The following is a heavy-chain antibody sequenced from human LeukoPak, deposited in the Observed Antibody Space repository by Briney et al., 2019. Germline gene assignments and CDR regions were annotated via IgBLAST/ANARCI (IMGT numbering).Heavy chain of an antibody. V-gene: IGHV4-34*01. CDR3: AAYCSGGSCHSG. J-gene: IGHJ4*02. CDR2: INHSGST. CDR1: GGSFSGYY. Sequence: KPSETLSLTCAVYGGSFSGYYWSWIRQPPGKGLEWIGEINHSGSTNYNPSLKSRVTISVDTSKNQFSLKLSSVTAADTAVYYCAAYCSGGSCHSGWGQGTLVTVSS. D-gene: IGHD2-15*01.